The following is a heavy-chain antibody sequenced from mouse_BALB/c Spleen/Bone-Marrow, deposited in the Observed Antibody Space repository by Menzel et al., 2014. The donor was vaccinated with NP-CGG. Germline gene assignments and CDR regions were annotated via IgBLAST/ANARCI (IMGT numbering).Heavy chain of an antibody. CDR1: GFTFSSYA. V-gene: IGHV5-9-3*01. J-gene: IGHJ3*01. CDR2: ISSGGTYT. CDR3: AILWFAY. Sequence: EVQGVESGGGLVKPGGSLKLSCAASGFTFSSYAMSWVRQTPEKRLEWVATISSGGTYTYYPDSVKGRFTISRDNAKNTLSWQMSSLRSEDTAMYYCAILWFAYWGQGTLVTVSA.